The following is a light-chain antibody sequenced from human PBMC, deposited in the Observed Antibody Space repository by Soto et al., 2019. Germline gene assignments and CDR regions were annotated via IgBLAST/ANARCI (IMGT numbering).Light chain of an antibody. CDR2: DAS. Sequence: DIPLTQSPSTLSASLGDRVTITVRASEVITNRLAWYQQKPGKAPKVLIYDASNLESGVPSRFSGSRSGTEFILTISSLQPDDFATYYCQHYGGMWTFGQGTKVDIK. V-gene: IGKV1-5*01. CDR3: QHYGGMWT. J-gene: IGKJ1*01. CDR1: EVITNR.